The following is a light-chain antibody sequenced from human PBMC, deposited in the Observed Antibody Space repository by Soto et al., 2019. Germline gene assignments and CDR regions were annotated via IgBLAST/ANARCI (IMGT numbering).Light chain of an antibody. CDR1: SCDVGGHNY. J-gene: IGLJ2*01. CDR3: SSYRNINTVI. Sequence: QSALTQPASVSGSPGQSITISCIGTSCDVGGHNYVSWYQQHTGKAPKLLIYAVSDRVSGVSDRFSASKSGNAASLTISGLQADDEADYFCSSYRNINTVIFGGGTQLTVL. V-gene: IGLV2-14*03. CDR2: AVS.